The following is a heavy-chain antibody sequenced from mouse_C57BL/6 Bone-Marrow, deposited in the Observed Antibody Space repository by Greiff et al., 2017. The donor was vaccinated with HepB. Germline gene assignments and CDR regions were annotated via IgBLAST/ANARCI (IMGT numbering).Heavy chain of an antibody. D-gene: IGHD2-5*01. J-gene: IGHJ2*01. CDR3: ARESYSNYGY. CDR1: GYTFTSYW. Sequence: VQLQQPGAELVKPGASVKLSCKASGYTFTSYWMQWVKQRPGQGLEWIGEIDPSDSYTNYNQKFKGKATLTVDTSSSTAYMQLSSLTSEDSAVYYCARESYSNYGYWGQGTTLTVSS. V-gene: IGHV1-50*01. CDR2: IDPSDSYT.